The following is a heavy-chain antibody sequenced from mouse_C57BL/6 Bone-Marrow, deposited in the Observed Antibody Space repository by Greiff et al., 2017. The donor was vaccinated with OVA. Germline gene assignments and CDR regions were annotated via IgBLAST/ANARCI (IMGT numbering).Heavy chain of an antibody. D-gene: IGHD1-1*01. V-gene: IGHV5-4*03. CDR1: GFTFSSYA. CDR3: ARRDYYGRGDMDY. Sequence: EVKVVESGGGLVKPGGSLKLSCAASGFTFSSYAMSWVRQTPEKRLEWVATISDGGSYTYYPDNVKGRFTISRDNAKNNLYLQMSHLKSEDTAMYYCARRDYYGRGDMDYWGQGTSVTVSS. J-gene: IGHJ4*01. CDR2: ISDGGSYT.